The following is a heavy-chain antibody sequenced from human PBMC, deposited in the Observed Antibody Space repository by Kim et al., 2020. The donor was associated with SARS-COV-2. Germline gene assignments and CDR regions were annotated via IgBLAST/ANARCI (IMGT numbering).Heavy chain of an antibody. D-gene: IGHD2-2*01. Sequence: SQTLSLTCAVYGGSFSGYYWSWIRQPPRKGLEWIGEINHSGSTNYNPSLKSRVTISVDTSKNQFSLKLSSVTAADTAVYYCARGPAHHYFDYWGQGTLVTVSS. V-gene: IGHV4-34*01. CDR3: ARGPAHHYFDY. CDR1: GGSFSGYY. CDR2: INHSGST. J-gene: IGHJ4*02.